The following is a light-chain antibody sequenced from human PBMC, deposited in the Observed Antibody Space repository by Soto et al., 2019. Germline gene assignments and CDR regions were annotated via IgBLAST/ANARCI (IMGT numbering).Light chain of an antibody. J-gene: IGKJ4*01. CDR2: GAS. Sequence: EIVMTQSPATLSVSPGERATLSCRASQSVSSNLAWYQQKPGQAPRLLIYGASTRATGIPARFSGSGSGTEFTLTISSLQSEDFALYYCQQYHDWPLTFGGGTQVEIK. CDR3: QQYHDWPLT. CDR1: QSVSSN. V-gene: IGKV3-15*01.